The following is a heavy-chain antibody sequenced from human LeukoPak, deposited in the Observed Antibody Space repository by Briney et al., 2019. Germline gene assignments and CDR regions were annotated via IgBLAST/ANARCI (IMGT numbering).Heavy chain of an antibody. D-gene: IGHD6-13*01. CDR1: GFTFNNYA. CDR2: ITFTGGST. Sequence: PGGSLRLSCAASGFTFNNYAMSWVRQAPGKGLEWVSAITFTGGSTYYADSVKGRFTISRDNSKNTLYVQMNSLRAEDTAVYYCAKGIAGYSSSFFDYWGQGTLVTVSS. V-gene: IGHV3-23*01. CDR3: AKGIAGYSSSFFDY. J-gene: IGHJ4*02.